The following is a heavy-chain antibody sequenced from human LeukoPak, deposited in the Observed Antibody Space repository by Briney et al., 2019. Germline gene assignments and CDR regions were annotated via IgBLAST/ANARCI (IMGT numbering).Heavy chain of an antibody. CDR2: IYYSGST. D-gene: IGHD6-13*01. V-gene: IGHV4-59*01. CDR1: GGSISSYY. Sequence: SETLSLTCTVSGGSISSYYWSWLRQPPGKGLEWIGYIYYSGSTNYNPSLKSRVTISVDTSKNQFSLKLSSVTAADTAVYYCARDSSAAGHVFDYWGQGTLVTVSS. J-gene: IGHJ4*02. CDR3: ARDSSAAGHVFDY.